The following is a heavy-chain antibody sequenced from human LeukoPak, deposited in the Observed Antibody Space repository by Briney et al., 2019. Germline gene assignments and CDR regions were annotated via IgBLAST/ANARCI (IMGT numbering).Heavy chain of an antibody. CDR1: GYTFTSYG. J-gene: IGHJ6*02. V-gene: IGHV1-18*01. CDR3: ARAALRLGELSSTAGMDV. D-gene: IGHD3-16*02. Sequence: ASVKVSCKACGYTFTSYGISWVRQAPGQGFEWMGWISAYNGNTNYAQKLQGRVTMTTDTSTSTAYMELRSLRSDDTAVYYCARAALRLGELSSTAGMDVWGQGTTVTVSS. CDR2: ISAYNGNT.